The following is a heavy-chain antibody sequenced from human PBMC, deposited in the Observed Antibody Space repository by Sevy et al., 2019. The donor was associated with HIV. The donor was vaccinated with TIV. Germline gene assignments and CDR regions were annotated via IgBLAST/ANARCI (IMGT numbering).Heavy chain of an antibody. D-gene: IGHD2-15*01. CDR3: AREPPRYCSGGSCYTYPDY. CDR1: GFTFDDYG. CDR2: INWNGGST. J-gene: IGHJ4*02. Sequence: GGSLRLSCAASGFTFDDYGMSWVRQAPGKGLEWVSGINWNGGSTGYADSVKGRFTISRDNAKNSLYLKMNSLRAEDTTLYYCAREPPRYCSGGSCYTYPDYWGQGTLVTVSS. V-gene: IGHV3-20*04.